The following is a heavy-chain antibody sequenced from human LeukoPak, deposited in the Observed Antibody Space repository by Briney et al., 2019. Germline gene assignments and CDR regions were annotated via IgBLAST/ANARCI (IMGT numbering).Heavy chain of an antibody. V-gene: IGHV1-2*06. CDR1: GYTFTGYY. Sequence: GASVKVSCKASGYTFTGYYMHWVRQAPGQGLEWMGRINPNSGGTNYAQKFQGRVTMTRDTSISTAYMELSRLRSDDTAVYYCARDYYYDSSGYSLKYWGQGTLVTVSS. CDR3: ARDYYYDSSGYSLKY. D-gene: IGHD3-22*01. CDR2: INPNSGGT. J-gene: IGHJ4*02.